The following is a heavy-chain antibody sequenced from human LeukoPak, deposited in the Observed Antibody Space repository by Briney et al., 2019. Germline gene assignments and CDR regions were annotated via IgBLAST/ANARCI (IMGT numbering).Heavy chain of an antibody. CDR1: GYTFTSYG. D-gene: IGHD3-10*01. CDR3: ARGANSRVWFGELSPLDY. CDR2: ISAYNGNT. J-gene: IGHJ4*02. Sequence: ASVKVSCEASGYTFTSYGISWVRQAPGQGLEWMGWISAYNGNTNYAQKLQGRVTMTTDTSTGTAYMELRSLRSDDTAVYYCARGANSRVWFGELSPLDYWGQGTLVTVSS. V-gene: IGHV1-18*01.